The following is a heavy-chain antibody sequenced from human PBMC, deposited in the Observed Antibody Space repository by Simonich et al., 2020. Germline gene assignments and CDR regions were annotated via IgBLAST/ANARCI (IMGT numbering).Heavy chain of an antibody. J-gene: IGHJ6*03. CDR1: GYTFTGYY. CDR3: ARDLRGSYYYYYYMDV. V-gene: IGHV1-2*02. CDR2: INPTRGGT. Sequence: QVQLVQSGAEVKKPGASVKVSCKASGYTFTGYYMHWVRQAPGQGLNGMGWINPTRGGTNYAQKFQGRVNMTRDTSISTAYMDLSRLRSDDTAVYYCARDLRGSYYYYYYMDVWGKGTTVTVSS. D-gene: IGHD1-26*01.